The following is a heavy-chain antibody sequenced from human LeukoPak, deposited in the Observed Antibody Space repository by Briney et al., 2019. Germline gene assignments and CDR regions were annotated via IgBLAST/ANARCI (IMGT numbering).Heavy chain of an antibody. CDR1: GYTFTSYC. V-gene: IGHV1-18*01. CDR3: AREAVWQWTSTGMDV. D-gene: IGHD6-19*01. CDR2: TSAYNGNT. J-gene: IGHJ6*02. Sequence: GASVKLSCKSSGYTFTSYCISWVRQAPAQGLEWVGWTSAYNGNTNYAQKLQGRLTITTDTSTNTAYREQKSLISDDTAVYYCAREAVWQWTSTGMDVWGQGTTVTVSS.